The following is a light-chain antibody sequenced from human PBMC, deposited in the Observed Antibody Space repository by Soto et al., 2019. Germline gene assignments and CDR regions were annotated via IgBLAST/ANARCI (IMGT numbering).Light chain of an antibody. J-gene: IGKJ1*01. CDR3: QHSHTSRT. CDR1: QIISTD. V-gene: IGKV1-39*01. CDR2: AAS. Sequence: DIHITQSPSSLSASVGDRVTVTCRASQIISTDLNWYQQKAGRAPKLLIYAASRLQSWVPSRFSGSGSGTDFTLTISILQPEDFASYYCQHSHTSRTVGQGSKVDI.